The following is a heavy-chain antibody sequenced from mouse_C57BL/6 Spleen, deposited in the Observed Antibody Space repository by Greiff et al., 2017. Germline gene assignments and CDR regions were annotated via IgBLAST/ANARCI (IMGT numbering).Heavy chain of an antibody. D-gene: IGHD4-1*01. V-gene: IGHV1-26*01. J-gene: IGHJ3*01. Sequence: VQLQQSGPELVKPGASVKISCKASGYTLPDYYMNWVKQSHGKSLEWIGDINPNHGGTSYNQKFKGKATLTVDKSSSTAYMELRSRTSEDSAVYYCARLLGREDYWGQGTLVTVSA. CDR3: ARLLGREDY. CDR1: GYTLPDYY. CDR2: INPNHGGT.